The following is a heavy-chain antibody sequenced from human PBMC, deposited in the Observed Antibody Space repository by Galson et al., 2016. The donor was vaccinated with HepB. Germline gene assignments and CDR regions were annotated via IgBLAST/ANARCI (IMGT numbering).Heavy chain of an antibody. J-gene: IGHJ4*02. Sequence: SLRLSCAGSGFIFSTYAMNWVRQAPGKGLEWVSSINNSGGRTHYADSVKGRFTISRDNSKNTLFLQMNSLRAENTALYYCAKDRWTGQLLPHGFDYWGQGTLVTVSS. CDR1: GFIFSTYA. D-gene: IGHD6-6*01. CDR3: AKDRWTGQLLPHGFDY. V-gene: IGHV3-23*01. CDR2: INNSGGRT.